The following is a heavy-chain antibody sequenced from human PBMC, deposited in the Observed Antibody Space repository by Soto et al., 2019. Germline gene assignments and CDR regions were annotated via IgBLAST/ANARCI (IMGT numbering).Heavy chain of an antibody. V-gene: IGHV3-23*01. J-gene: IGHJ4*02. CDR2: INGGGGTT. CDR3: AKDRNPDGIWTFDY. D-gene: IGHD3-9*01. CDR1: GFSFSGYT. Sequence: EVRLLESGGHLIQPGESLRLSCAASGFSFSGYTMNWVRQAQGKGLEWISGINGGGGTTYYADSVKGRFTISRDDSKNILYLQMNSPRAEDTAIYYCAKDRNPDGIWTFDYWGRGTLVTVSS.